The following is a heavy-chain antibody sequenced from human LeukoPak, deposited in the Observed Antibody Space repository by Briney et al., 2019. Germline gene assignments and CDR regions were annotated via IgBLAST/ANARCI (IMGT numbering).Heavy chain of an antibody. V-gene: IGHV1-24*01. J-gene: IGHJ3*02. CDR2: FDPEDGET. D-gene: IGHD6-19*01. CDR3: ATEGRGIAVAEGAFDI. Sequence: ASVKVSCKVSGYTLTELSMHWVRQAPGKGLEWMGGFDPEDGETIYAQKFQGRVTMTEDTSTDTAYMELSSLRSEDTAVYYCATEGRGIAVAEGAFDIWGQGTMVTVSS. CDR1: GYTLTELS.